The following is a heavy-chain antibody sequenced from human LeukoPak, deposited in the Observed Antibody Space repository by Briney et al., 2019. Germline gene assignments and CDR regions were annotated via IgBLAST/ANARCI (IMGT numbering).Heavy chain of an antibody. J-gene: IGHJ3*02. D-gene: IGHD3-16*01. CDR2: IWYDGNNK. CDR1: GFTFFSNYA. Sequence: GGSLRLSCAASGFTFFSNYAMPWVRQAPGKGLEWMAVIWYDGNNKYYADSVKGRFTISRDNSKNTLYLQMNSLRAEDTAVYYCARALSGVLSAAVGGDAFDIWGQGTMVTVSS. CDR3: ARALSGVLSAAVGGDAFDI. V-gene: IGHV3-33*01.